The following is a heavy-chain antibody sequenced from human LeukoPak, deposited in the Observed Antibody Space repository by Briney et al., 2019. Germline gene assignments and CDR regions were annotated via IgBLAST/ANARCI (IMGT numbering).Heavy chain of an antibody. J-gene: IGHJ4*02. CDR1: GYTFDDYA. CDR3: AKGHTYGLGESYLDI. Sequence: PGGSLRLSCAASGYTFDDYAMHWVRQAPGKGLEWVSGISWNSGSIGYADSVKGRFSISRDNGKNSLYLQMNSLRTEDTALYYCAKGHTYGLGESYLDIWGQGTLVSVSS. D-gene: IGHD5-18*01. V-gene: IGHV3-9*01. CDR2: ISWNSGSI.